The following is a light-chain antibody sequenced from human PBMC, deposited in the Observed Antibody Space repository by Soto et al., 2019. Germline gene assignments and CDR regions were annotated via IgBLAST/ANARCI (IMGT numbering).Light chain of an antibody. V-gene: IGKV1-39*01. CDR2: AFY. Sequence: DIQITQSPSSLSASVGDRVTITCRASQSISSHLNWYQHKPGRPPSLLIFAFYILEGGVPPRFGGSGSDSYSTLTTDSIQREDVATYSCQDSYITPRYTFRQGTKVEI. J-gene: IGKJ2*01. CDR1: QSISSH. CDR3: QDSYITPRYT.